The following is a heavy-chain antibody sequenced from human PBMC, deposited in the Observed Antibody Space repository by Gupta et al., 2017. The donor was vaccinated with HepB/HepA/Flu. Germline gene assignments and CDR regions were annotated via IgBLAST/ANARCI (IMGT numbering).Heavy chain of an antibody. D-gene: IGHD5-18*01. Sequence: EVQLVESGGGLVQPGRSLRLSCAASGFTFDDYAMHWVRQAPGKGLEWVSGISWNSGSIGYADSVKGRFTISRDNAKNSLYLQMNSLRAEDTALYYCAKDNSEGDTAMYSNWFDPWGQGTRVTVSA. V-gene: IGHV3-9*01. J-gene: IGHJ5*02. CDR2: ISWNSGSI. CDR3: AKDNSEGDTAMYSNWFDP. CDR1: GFTFDDYA.